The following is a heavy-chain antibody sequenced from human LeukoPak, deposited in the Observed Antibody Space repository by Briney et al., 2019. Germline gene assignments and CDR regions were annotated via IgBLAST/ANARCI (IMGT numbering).Heavy chain of an antibody. J-gene: IGHJ5*02. CDR3: ARLEGKFDP. CDR1: GGSISSYY. V-gene: IGHV4-4*09. CDR2: IYTSGST. D-gene: IGHD1-1*01. Sequence: SATLSLTCPVSGGSISSYYWSWIRQPPGKGLEWIGYIYTSGSTNYNPTLKSRVTISVDTSKNQFSLKLSSVTAADTAVYYCARLEGKFDPWGQGTLVTVSS.